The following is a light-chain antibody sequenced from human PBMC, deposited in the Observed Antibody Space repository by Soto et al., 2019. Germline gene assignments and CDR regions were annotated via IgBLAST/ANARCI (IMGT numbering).Light chain of an antibody. Sequence: EIVMTQSPATLSVSPGERATLSCRASQSVSNNYLAWYQQKPGQAPRLLIYGASNRATGVPARFSGSGSGTDFTLTIRSLEPEDLAVYYCQQRSTWTSFGQGTRLEIK. CDR3: QQRSTWTS. CDR1: QSVSNNY. CDR2: GAS. V-gene: IGKV3-11*01. J-gene: IGKJ5*01.